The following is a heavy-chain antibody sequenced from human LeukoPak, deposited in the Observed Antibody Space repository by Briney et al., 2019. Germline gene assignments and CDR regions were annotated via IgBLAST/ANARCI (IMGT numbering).Heavy chain of an antibody. D-gene: IGHD3-9*01. CDR2: ISGSSSTI. CDR3: ARTYDILTGFFDY. CDR1: GFTFSSSS. Sequence: GGSLRLSCAASGFTFSSSSMHWVRQAPGKGLEWVSYISGSSSTIYYADSVKGRFTISGDNAKNSLYLQMSSLRAEDTAVYYCARTYDILTGFFDYWGQGTLVTVSS. J-gene: IGHJ4*02. V-gene: IGHV3-48*01.